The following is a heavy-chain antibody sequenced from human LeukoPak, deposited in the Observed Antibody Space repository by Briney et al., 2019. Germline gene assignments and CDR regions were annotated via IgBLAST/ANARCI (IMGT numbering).Heavy chain of an antibody. V-gene: IGHV3-48*03. D-gene: IGHD1-26*01. CDR1: GFTFSSYE. Sequence: GGSLRLSCAASGFTFSSYEIHWVRQAPGKGLEWVSYISNSDSITKYADSVKGRITISRDNAKNSVYLQMNSLRVEDTAVYYCAREHMGVSAFDIWGQGTMVTVSS. CDR3: AREHMGVSAFDI. J-gene: IGHJ3*02. CDR2: ISNSDSIT.